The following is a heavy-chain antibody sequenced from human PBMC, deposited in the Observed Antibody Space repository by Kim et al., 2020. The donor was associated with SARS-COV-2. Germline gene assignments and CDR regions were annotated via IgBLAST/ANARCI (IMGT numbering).Heavy chain of an antibody. CDR3: ARGGYGSSTSTYFYYY. CDR1: GFGFDTHS. V-gene: IGHV3-21*01. Sequence: GGSLRLSCAASGFGFDTHSMNWVRQAPGKGLEWVSSIGGTSNYIYYADSVKGRFTISRDNAKNSLFLQMNSLRAEDTAVYYCARGGYGSSTSTYFYYY. J-gene: IGHJ6*01. D-gene: IGHD2-2*01. CDR2: IGGTSNYI.